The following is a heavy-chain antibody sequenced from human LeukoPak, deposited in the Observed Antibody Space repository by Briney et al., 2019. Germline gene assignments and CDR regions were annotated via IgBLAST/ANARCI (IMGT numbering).Heavy chain of an antibody. D-gene: IGHD2-21*02. CDR1: GGSISSYY. Sequence: SETLSLTCTVSGGSISSYYWSWIRQAPGKGLEWIGYIYYSGSTNYNPSLKSRVTISVDTSKNQFSLKLSSVTAADTAVYYCAGLTAIRWIIDYWGQGTLVTVSS. V-gene: IGHV4-59*01. J-gene: IGHJ4*02. CDR3: AGLTAIRWIIDY. CDR2: IYYSGST.